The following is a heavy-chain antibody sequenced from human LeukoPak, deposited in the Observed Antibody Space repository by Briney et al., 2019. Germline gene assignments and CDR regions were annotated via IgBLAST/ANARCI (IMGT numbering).Heavy chain of an antibody. Sequence: SQTLSLTCTVSGGSISSGSYYWSWIRQPAGKGLEWIGRIYTSGSTNYNPSLKSRVTISVDTSKNQFSLKLSSVTAADTALYYCARDEELRDWGQGTLVTVSS. V-gene: IGHV4-61*02. CDR1: GGSISSGSYY. J-gene: IGHJ4*02. CDR3: ARDEELRD. D-gene: IGHD3-16*01. CDR2: IYTSGST.